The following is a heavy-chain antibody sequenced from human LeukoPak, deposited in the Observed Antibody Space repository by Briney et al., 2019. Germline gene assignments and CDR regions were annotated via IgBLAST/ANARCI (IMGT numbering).Heavy chain of an antibody. J-gene: IGHJ4*02. CDR3: AKDQRSSGRVCDY. CDR1: GFTFSSYA. CDR2: ITGSGGST. Sequence: GGSLRLSCAASGFTFSSYAMSWVRQAPGKGLEWVSAITGSGGSTYYADSVKARFTISRDNSKNTLYLQMNRLRAEDTALYYCAKDQRSSGRVCDYWGQGTQVTVSS. D-gene: IGHD1-26*01. V-gene: IGHV3-23*01.